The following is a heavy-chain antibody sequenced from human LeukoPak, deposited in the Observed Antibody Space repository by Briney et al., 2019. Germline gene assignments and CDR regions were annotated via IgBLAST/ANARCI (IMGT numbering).Heavy chain of an antibody. CDR3: ARDERFTIFGVVISGNYYFDY. D-gene: IGHD3-3*01. CDR1: GYSISSGYY. Sequence: PSETLSLTCAVSGYSISSGYYWGWIRQPPGKGLEWIRSIYHSGSTYYNPSLKSRVTISVDTSKNQFSLKLSSVTAADTAVYYCARDERFTIFGVVISGNYYFDYWGQGTLVTVSS. J-gene: IGHJ4*02. CDR2: IYHSGST. V-gene: IGHV4-38-2*02.